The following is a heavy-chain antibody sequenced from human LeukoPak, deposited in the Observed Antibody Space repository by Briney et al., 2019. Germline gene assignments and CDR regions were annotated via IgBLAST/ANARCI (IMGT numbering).Heavy chain of an antibody. Sequence: SETLSLTCAVSGYSISSGYYWGWIRQPPGKGLEWIGSIYHSGSTYYNPSLKSRVTISVDTSKNQFSLKLSSVTAADTAAYYCARHSRNSPFDYWGQGTLVTVSS. V-gene: IGHV4-38-2*01. CDR3: ARHSRNSPFDY. J-gene: IGHJ4*02. CDR1: GYSISSGYY. D-gene: IGHD1-14*01. CDR2: IYHSGST.